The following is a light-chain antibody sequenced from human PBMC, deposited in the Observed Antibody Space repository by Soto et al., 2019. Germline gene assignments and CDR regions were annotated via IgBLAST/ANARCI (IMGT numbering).Light chain of an antibody. CDR3: IERYRPHV. CDR2: AAS. Sequence: DIQMTQSPSSLSASVGDRVTITCRASQSISSYLNWYQQKPGKAPKLLIYAASSLQSGVPSRSSGSGSGADCVVTMCPRPSDDFAPFIWIERYRPHVLGGGTKVDIK. CDR1: QSISSY. J-gene: IGKJ4*01. V-gene: IGKV1-39*01.